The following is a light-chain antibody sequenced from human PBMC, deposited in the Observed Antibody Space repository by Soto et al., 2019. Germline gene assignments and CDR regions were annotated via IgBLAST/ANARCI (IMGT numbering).Light chain of an antibody. CDR3: QQYNNWPRT. Sequence: EIAMTQSPATLSVSPGERATLSCRASQSVSSNLACYQQKSGQAPRLLIYGASTRATGIPARFSGSGSGTEFTLTISSLQSEDFAVYYCQQYNNWPRTFGQGTKVDI. J-gene: IGKJ1*01. V-gene: IGKV3-15*01. CDR2: GAS. CDR1: QSVSSN.